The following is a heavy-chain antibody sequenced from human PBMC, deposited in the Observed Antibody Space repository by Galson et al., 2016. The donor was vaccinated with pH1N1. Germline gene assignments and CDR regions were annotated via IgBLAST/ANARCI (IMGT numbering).Heavy chain of an antibody. V-gene: IGHV1-69*01. CDR3: ATFSSSSSWRSLDV. CDR2: IIPISGTT. D-gene: IGHD6-6*01. J-gene: IGHJ3*01. CDR1: GGSFSSFA. Sequence: SCKASGGSFSSFAISWVRQAPGQGLEWMGGIIPISGTTNYAQKFQDRVTITAHDMELSGLRSEDTAIYYCATFSSSSSWRSLDVWGQGTTVTVSS.